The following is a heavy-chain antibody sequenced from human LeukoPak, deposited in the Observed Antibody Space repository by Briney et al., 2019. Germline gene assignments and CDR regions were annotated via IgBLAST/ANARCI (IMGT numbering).Heavy chain of an antibody. CDR3: AKDRKVRPYYFDY. J-gene: IGHJ4*02. Sequence: PGGSLRLSCAASGFTFSSYGMHWVRQAPGKGLEWVAFIRYDGSNKYYADSVKGRFTISRDNSKNTLYLQMNSLRAEDTAVYYCAKDRKVRPYYFDYWGQGTLVTVSS. CDR2: IRYDGSNK. CDR1: GFTFSSYG. D-gene: IGHD1-14*01. V-gene: IGHV3-30*02.